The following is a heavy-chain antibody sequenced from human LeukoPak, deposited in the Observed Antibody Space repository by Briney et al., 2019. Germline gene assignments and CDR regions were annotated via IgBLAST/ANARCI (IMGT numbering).Heavy chain of an antibody. CDR3: AREQWELLLRSYYYYMDV. CDR1: GFPFSSYS. J-gene: IGHJ6*03. V-gene: IGHV3-21*01. D-gene: IGHD1-26*01. CDR2: IIGSSSYI. Sequence: GGSLRLSCAASGFPFSSYSIKGARRAPGRGREGVSSIIGSSSYIYYADSVKGRFTISRDNAKNSLYLQMNSLRAEDTAVYYCAREQWELLLRSYYYYMDVWGKGTTVTVSS.